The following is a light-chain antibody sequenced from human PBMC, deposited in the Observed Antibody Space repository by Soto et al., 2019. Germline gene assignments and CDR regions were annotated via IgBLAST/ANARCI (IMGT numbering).Light chain of an antibody. CDR3: CSYAGSSTFFYV. V-gene: IGLV2-23*03. Sequence: SALTQPASVSGSPGQSITISCTGTGSDVGKYNLVSWYQQHPGKAPKVMILQGYKRPSGVSNRSSGSKSGNTASLTISGLQAEDEADYYCCSYAGSSTFFYVLGTGTKVTVL. J-gene: IGLJ1*01. CDR1: GSDVGKYNL. CDR2: QGY.